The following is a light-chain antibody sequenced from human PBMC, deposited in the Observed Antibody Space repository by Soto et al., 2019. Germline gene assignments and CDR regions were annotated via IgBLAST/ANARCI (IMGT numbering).Light chain of an antibody. CDR2: GAS. Sequence: EIVLTQSPGTLSLAAGERATLSCRASQSISSTYLAWYQQKPGQAPMLLIYGASNRATGIPDRFSGSGSGTDFTLTISRLEPVDFAVYYCQQYGSSPPFTFGQGTKLEIK. CDR1: QSISSTY. CDR3: QQYGSSPPFT. V-gene: IGKV3-20*01. J-gene: IGKJ2*01.